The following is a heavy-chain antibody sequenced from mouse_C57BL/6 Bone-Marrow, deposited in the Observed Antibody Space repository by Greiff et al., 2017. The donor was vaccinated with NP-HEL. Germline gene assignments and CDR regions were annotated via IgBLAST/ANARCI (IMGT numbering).Heavy chain of an antibody. CDR2: INSDGGST. D-gene: IGHD3-2*02. V-gene: IGHV5-2*01. CDR3: SRHSSGDEAMDY. CDR1: EYEFPSHD. Sequence: EVQGVESGGGLVQPGESLKLSCESSEYEFPSHDMSWVRKTPEKRLELVAAINSDGGSTYYPDTMERRFIISRDNTKKTLYLQMSSLRSEDTALYYCSRHSSGDEAMDYWGQGTSVTVSS. J-gene: IGHJ4*01.